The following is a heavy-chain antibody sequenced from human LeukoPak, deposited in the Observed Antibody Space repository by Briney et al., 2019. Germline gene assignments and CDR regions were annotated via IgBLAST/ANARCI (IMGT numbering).Heavy chain of an antibody. CDR2: IDPSDSYT. Sequence: GESLKISCKGSGYIFTSYWISWVRQMPGKGLEWMGRIDPSDSYTNYSPSFQGHVTISADKSISTAYLQWSSLKASDTAVYYCANSACSYGHDAVDIWHQGTMVTVSS. D-gene: IGHD5-18*01. CDR1: GYIFTSYW. J-gene: IGHJ3*02. V-gene: IGHV5-10-1*01. CDR3: ANSACSYGHDAVDI.